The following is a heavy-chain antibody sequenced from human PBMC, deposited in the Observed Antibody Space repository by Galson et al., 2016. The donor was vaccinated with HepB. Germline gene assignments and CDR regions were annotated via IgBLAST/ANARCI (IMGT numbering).Heavy chain of an antibody. D-gene: IGHD6-6*01. J-gene: IGHJ4*02. V-gene: IGHV3-9*01. CDR2: ISWNSNNI. CDR3: AKEFIAALGRGSFDY. Sequence: SLRLSCAASGFTFDDYAMHWVRQSPGKGLEWVSGISWNSNNIVYADSVKGRVTISRDSAKNSLYLQMNSLRAEDTAFYYCAKEFIAALGRGSFDYWGQGTLVTVSS. CDR1: GFTFDDYA.